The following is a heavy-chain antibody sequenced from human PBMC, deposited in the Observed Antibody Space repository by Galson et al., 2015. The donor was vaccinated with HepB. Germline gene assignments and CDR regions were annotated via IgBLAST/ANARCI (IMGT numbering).Heavy chain of an antibody. CDR3: ARDLLGELSDASHI. CDR1: GGTFSSYA. D-gene: IGHD3-16*02. Sequence: SVKVSCKASGGTFSSYAINWVRQAPGQGFEWMGTIIPILGITNYAQMFQGRVTITADKSTGTAYMELSSLRSEDTAVYYCARDLLGELSDASHIWGQGTMVTVSS. J-gene: IGHJ3*02. V-gene: IGHV1-69*04. CDR2: IIPILGIT.